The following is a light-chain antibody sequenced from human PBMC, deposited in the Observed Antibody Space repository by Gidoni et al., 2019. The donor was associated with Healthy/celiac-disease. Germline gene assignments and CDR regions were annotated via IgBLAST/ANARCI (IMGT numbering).Light chain of an antibody. V-gene: IGKV1-39*01. CDR3: QQSYSTPSRT. CDR1: QSISSY. Sequence: DIQMTQSPSSLSASVGDRVTLTCRASQSISSYLNWYQQKPGKAPKLLIYAASSLQSGVPSRFSGSGSGTDFTLTISRLQPEDFATYYCQQSYSTPSRTFGQGTKVEIK. J-gene: IGKJ1*01. CDR2: AAS.